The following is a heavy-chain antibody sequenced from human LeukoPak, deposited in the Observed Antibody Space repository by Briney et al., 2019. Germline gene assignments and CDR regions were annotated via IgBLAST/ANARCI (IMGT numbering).Heavy chain of an antibody. D-gene: IGHD3-16*01. V-gene: IGHV3-11*01. J-gene: IGHJ4*02. CDR2: ISSSGSTI. Sequence: GGSLRLSCAASGFTFSDYYMSWIRQAPGKGLEWVSYISSSGSTIYYADSVKGRFTISRDNPRKSLYLQMNSLRAEDTAVYYCARARYDNVWGSFTGRFFDYWGQETLVTVSS. CDR3: ARARYDNVWGSFTGRFFDY. CDR1: GFTFSDYY.